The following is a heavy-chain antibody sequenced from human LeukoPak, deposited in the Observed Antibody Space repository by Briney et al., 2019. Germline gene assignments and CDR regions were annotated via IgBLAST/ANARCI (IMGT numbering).Heavy chain of an antibody. Sequence: ASVKVSCKASGYTFTNYGITWVRQAPGQGLEWMGWISSYNDKTNYVQKFQGRVSMTTDTSTSTAYMELRSLRSDDTAVYYCARGWFGELFFDYWGQGTLVTVSS. CDR3: ARGWFGELFFDY. J-gene: IGHJ4*02. CDR1: GYTFTNYG. D-gene: IGHD3-10*01. CDR2: ISSYNDKT. V-gene: IGHV1-18*04.